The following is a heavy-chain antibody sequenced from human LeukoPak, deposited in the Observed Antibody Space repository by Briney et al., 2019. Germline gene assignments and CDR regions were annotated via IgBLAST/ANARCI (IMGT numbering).Heavy chain of an antibody. CDR1: GYTCNSYL. CDR2: IYPIESKT. Sequence: GESLKISCKGSGYTCNSYLIGWVRQMPGKGLEWIGIIYPIESKTKYSQSFEGQVTISADKSINTAYLQWTSLKASDTAMYFCATRDGYNLLSWGQGTLVTVSS. D-gene: IGHD5-24*01. V-gene: IGHV5-51*01. CDR3: ATRDGYNLLS. J-gene: IGHJ4*02.